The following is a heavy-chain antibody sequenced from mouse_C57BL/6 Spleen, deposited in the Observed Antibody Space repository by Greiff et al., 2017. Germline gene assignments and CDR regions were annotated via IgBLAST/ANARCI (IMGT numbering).Heavy chain of an antibody. D-gene: IGHD1-1*01. CDR3: AREEDYGSSYGFAY. J-gene: IGHJ3*01. V-gene: IGHV5-4*01. Sequence: EVQLVESGGGLVKPGGSLKLSCAASGFTFSSYAMSWVRQTPEKRLEWVATISDGGSYTYYPGNVKGRFTISRDNAKNNLYLQMSHLKSEDTAMYYCAREEDYGSSYGFAYWGQGTLVTVSA. CDR1: GFTFSSYA. CDR2: ISDGGSYT.